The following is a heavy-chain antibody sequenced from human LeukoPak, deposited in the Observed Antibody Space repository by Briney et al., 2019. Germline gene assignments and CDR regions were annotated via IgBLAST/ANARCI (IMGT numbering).Heavy chain of an antibody. CDR3: ARGGDVDTAMGDFDY. V-gene: IGHV4-34*01. Sequence: SETLSLTCAVYGGSFSGYYWSWIRQPPGKGLEWIGEINHSGSTNYNPSLKSRVTISVDTSKNQFSLKLSSVTAADTAVYYCARGGDVDTAMGDFDYWGQGTLVTVSS. CDR2: INHSGST. J-gene: IGHJ4*02. CDR1: GGSFSGYY. D-gene: IGHD5-18*01.